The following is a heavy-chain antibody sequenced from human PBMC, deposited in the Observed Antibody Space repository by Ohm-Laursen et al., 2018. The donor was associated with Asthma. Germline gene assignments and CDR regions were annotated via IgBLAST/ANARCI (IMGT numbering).Heavy chain of an antibody. CDR2: FYYSGIT. J-gene: IGHJ4*02. Sequence: TLSLICTVPGDSISSGNNYWSWIRQHPGKGLEWIGYFYYSGITYSNPSLRSRVSISVDTSKNQFSLKLSPVTAADTAVYYCARGPFYYESTDYYFFDHWGQGALVTVSS. CDR1: GDSISSGNNY. CDR3: ARGPFYYESTDYYFFDH. V-gene: IGHV4-31*03. D-gene: IGHD3-22*01.